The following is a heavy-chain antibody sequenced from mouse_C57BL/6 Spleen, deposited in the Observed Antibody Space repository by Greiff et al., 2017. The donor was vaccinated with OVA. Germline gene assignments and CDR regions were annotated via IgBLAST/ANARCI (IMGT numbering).Heavy chain of an antibody. Sequence: QVQLQQSGAELVKPGASVKLSCKASGYTFTSYWMHWVKQRPGQGLEWIGMIHPNSGSTNYNEKFKSKATLTVDKSSSTAYMQLSSLTSEDSAVYYCAICYYGSSYAMDYWGQGTSVTVSS. CDR3: AICYYGSSYAMDY. D-gene: IGHD1-1*01. CDR2: IHPNSGST. CDR1: GYTFTSYW. V-gene: IGHV1-64*01. J-gene: IGHJ4*01.